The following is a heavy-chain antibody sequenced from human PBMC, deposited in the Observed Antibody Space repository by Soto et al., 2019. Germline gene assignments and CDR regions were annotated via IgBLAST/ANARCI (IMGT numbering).Heavy chain of an antibody. J-gene: IGHJ4*02. Sequence: GASLKVSCKASGYTFTGYYMHWVRQAPGQGLEWMGWINPNSGGTNYAQKFQGWVTMTRDTSISTAYMELSRLRSDDTAVYYCARGLSRSSTSFYFAYWGQGTLVTVSS. CDR2: INPNSGGT. V-gene: IGHV1-2*04. CDR3: ARGLSRSSTSFYFAY. D-gene: IGHD6-6*01. CDR1: GYTFTGYY.